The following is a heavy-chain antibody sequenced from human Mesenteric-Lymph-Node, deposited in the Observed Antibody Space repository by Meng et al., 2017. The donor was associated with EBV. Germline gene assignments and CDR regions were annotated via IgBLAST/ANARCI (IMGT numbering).Heavy chain of an antibody. V-gene: IGHV4-61*01. J-gene: IGHJ4*02. CDR3: ARDSGITVTNSFDY. CDR1: GGSVSSGSYY. CDR2: IYRTGST. Sequence: VQLQEAGPGLVTPSETLSLTCSVSGGSVSSGSYYWSWIRQPPGKGLEWIGYIYRTGSTDYNPSLNSRVSISIDTSKNQFSLRLTSVTAADTAVYYCARDSGITVTNSFDYWGQGALVTVSS. D-gene: IGHD1-20*01.